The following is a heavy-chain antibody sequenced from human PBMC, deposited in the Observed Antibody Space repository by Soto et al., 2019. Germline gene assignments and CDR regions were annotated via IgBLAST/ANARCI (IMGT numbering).Heavy chain of an antibody. D-gene: IGHD1-7*01. Sequence: SETLSLTCTVSGGSISSSSYYWGWIRQPPGKGLEWIGSIYYSGSTYYNPSLKSRVTISVDTSKNQFSLKLSSVTAADTAVYYCARPGITGTTGYFDWLANYYYYGMDVWGQGTTVTVSS. CDR2: IYYSGST. J-gene: IGHJ6*02. CDR1: GGSISSSSYY. CDR3: ARPGITGTTGYFDWLANYYYYGMDV. V-gene: IGHV4-39*01.